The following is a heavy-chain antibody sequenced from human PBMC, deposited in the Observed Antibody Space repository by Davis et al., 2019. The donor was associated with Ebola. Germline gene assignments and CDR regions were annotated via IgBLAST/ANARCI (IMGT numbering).Heavy chain of an antibody. Sequence: SETLSLTCAVYGGSFSGYYWSWIRQPPGKGLEWIGEINHSGSTNYNPSLKSRVTISVDTSKNQFSLKLSSATAADTAVYYCARAVGRGAWFDPWGQGTLVTVSS. J-gene: IGHJ5*02. V-gene: IGHV4-34*01. CDR2: INHSGST. D-gene: IGHD3-10*01. CDR3: ARAVGRGAWFDP. CDR1: GGSFSGYY.